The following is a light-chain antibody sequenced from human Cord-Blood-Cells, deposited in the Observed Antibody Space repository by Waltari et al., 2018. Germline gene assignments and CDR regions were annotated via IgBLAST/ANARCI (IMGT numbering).Light chain of an antibody. V-gene: IGLV2-23*01. J-gene: IGLJ3*02. CDR1: SSDVGSYNF. CDR3: CSYAGSSTWV. CDR2: EGS. Sequence: QSALTQPAPVSGSPGQSITISCLGTSSDVGSYNFVSWYQQHPGKAPKLMIYEGSKRPSGVSNRFSGSKSGNTAYLTISGLQAEDEADYYCCSYAGSSTWVFGGGTKLTVL.